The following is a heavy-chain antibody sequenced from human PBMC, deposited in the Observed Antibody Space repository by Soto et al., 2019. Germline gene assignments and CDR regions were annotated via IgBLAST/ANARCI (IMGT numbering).Heavy chain of an antibody. D-gene: IGHD2-2*01. V-gene: IGHV1-3*01. CDR1: EYTFTTYA. J-gene: IGHJ4*02. CDR2: INADNGNT. Sequence: QVQLVQSGAEVKEPGASVKVSCKASEYTFTTYAMHWVRQAPGQRLEWMGWINADNGNTKYSQKFQGRVTITRDTSASTAYMELSSPRYEDTAVYYCAGGTAVVGVYYWGQGTLVTVSS. CDR3: AGGTAVVGVYY.